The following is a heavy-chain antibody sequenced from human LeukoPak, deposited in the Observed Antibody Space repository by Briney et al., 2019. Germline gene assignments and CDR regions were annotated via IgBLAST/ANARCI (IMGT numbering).Heavy chain of an antibody. CDR1: GVSIRTYY. D-gene: IGHD5-18*01. V-gene: IGHV4-59*06. CDR3: ARGGQLWLRDYYYYGMDV. CDR2: IYYSGST. Sequence: SETLSLTCTVTGVSIRTYYWSWLRQPPGKGLEWIGYIYYSGSTYYNPSLKSRVTISVDTSKNQFSLKLSSVTAADTAVYYCARGGQLWLRDYYYYGMDVWGQGTTVTVSS. J-gene: IGHJ6*02.